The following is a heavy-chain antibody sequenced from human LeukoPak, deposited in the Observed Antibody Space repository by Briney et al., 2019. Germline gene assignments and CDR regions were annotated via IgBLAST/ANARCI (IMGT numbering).Heavy chain of an antibody. D-gene: IGHD6-19*01. CDR2: IYPYDSDT. Sequence: GESLKISCKASGHSFTTYWIGWVRQMPGKGLEWMGIIYPYDSDTRYSPSFQGQVTISADKSITTAYLQWRSLKASDTAIYYCVRSFSSGWQFDYWGQGTLVTVSS. CDR3: VRSFSSGWQFDY. CDR1: GHSFTTYW. V-gene: IGHV5-51*01. J-gene: IGHJ4*02.